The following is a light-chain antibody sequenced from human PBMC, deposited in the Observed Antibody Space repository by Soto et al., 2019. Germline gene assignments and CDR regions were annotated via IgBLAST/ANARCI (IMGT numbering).Light chain of an antibody. CDR1: QSVSSN. J-gene: IGKJ2*01. V-gene: IGKV3-20*01. CDR2: GAS. CDR3: QQYGTSPFT. Sequence: EIVMTQSPATPSVSPGERATLSCRASQSVSSNLAWYQQKPGQAPRLLIYGASTRATGVPDRFSGRGSGTTFTLVISRLEPEDFAVYYCQQYGTSPFTFGQGTKVDIK.